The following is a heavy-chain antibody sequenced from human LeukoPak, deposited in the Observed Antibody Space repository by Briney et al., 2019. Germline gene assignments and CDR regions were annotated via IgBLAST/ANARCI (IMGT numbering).Heavy chain of an antibody. CDR2: IIPILGIA. V-gene: IGHV1-69*04. D-gene: IGHD3-22*01. CDR3: ARDDYDSSGLPFDY. J-gene: IGHJ4*02. CDR1: GGTFSSYA. Sequence: ASVKVSCKASGGTFSSYAISWVRQAPGQGLEWMGRIIPILGIANYAQKFQGRVTITADKSTSTAYMELSSLRSEDTAVYYCARDDYDSSGLPFDYWGQGTLVTVSS.